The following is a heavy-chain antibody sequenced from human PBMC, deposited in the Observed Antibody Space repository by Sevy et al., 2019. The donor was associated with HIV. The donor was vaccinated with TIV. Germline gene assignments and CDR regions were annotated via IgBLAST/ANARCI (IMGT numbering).Heavy chain of an antibody. CDR2: ISWNSGSI. J-gene: IGHJ3*02. V-gene: IGHV3-9*01. Sequence: SLRLSCAASGFTFDDNAMHWVQQAPGKGLEWVSGISWNSGSIGYADSVKGRFTISRDNAKNSLYLQMNSLRAEDTALYYCAKVIGGSYFAFDIWGQGTMVTVSS. CDR1: GFTFDDNA. CDR3: AKVIGGSYFAFDI. D-gene: IGHD1-26*01.